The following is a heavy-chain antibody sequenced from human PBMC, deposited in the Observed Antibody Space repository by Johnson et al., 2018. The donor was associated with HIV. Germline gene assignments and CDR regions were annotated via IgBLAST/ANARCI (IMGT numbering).Heavy chain of an antibody. CDR3: ARDRVGGTYDSFDI. Sequence: VQLVESGGGLVQPGRSLRLSCAASGFTFSSYAMHWVRKAPGKGLEWVAVIYSSGGTLYSDSVRGRFTVSRDNSKNTLYLQMNTLRVEDTAVYYCARDRVGGTYDSFDIWGQGTMVTVSS. D-gene: IGHD1-26*01. J-gene: IGHJ3*02. V-gene: IGHV3-66*01. CDR1: GFTFSSYA. CDR2: IYSSGGT.